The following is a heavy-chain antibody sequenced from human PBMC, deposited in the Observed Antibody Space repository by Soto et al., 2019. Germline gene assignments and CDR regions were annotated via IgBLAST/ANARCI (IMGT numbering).Heavy chain of an antibody. V-gene: IGHV3-13*01. J-gene: IGHJ4*02. Sequence: GGSLSLSCAASGFTFSNYDMHWVRQATGKGLEWVSTISTAGNTYSPGSVKGRFTISRENAKNSLYLQMNSLRVDDTAVYYCARGRDSGLYYFDYWGQGTLVTVSS. CDR3: ARGRDSGLYYFDY. CDR1: GFTFSNYD. CDR2: ISTAGNT. D-gene: IGHD2-21*01.